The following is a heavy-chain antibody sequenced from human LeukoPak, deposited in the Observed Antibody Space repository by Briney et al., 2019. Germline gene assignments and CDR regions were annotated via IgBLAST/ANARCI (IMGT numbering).Heavy chain of an antibody. V-gene: IGHV3-21*01. J-gene: IGHJ4*02. Sequence: GGSLKLSCPPSGFTFRSYRRNWVGQAPGKGLEGFSSISSSSSYIYYADSVKGRFTISRDNAKNSLYLQMNSLRAEDTAVYYCARGGGDYYDSSELDYWGQGTLVTVSS. CDR2: ISSSSSYI. CDR3: ARGGGDYYDSSELDY. D-gene: IGHD3-22*01. CDR1: GFTFRSYR.